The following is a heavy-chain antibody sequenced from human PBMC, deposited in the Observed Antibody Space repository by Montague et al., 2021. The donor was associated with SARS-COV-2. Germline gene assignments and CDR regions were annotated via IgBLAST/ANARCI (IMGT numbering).Heavy chain of an antibody. Sequence: CAISGDSVSSNNAAWNWVRQSPSRGLEWLGRTWCRSEWYFDYAISLRGRITINPDTSKNQFSLQLDSVTLDDTAVYYCARYSYSGTYFGLNDAFDIWGQGTLVTVSS. CDR1: GDSVSSNNAA. CDR3: ARYSYSGTYFGLNDAFDI. D-gene: IGHD1-26*01. CDR2: TWCRSEWYF. V-gene: IGHV6-1*01. J-gene: IGHJ3*02.